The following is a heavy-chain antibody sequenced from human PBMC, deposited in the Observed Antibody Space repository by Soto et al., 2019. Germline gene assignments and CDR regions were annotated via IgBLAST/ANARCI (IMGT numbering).Heavy chain of an antibody. CDR2: IDSDGSTT. V-gene: IGHV3-74*01. J-gene: IGHJ6*02. CDR3: ARPGYSNYGPGVDV. Sequence: EVQLVESGGGLVQPGGSLRLSCAASGFTFSVYWMHWVRQAPGKGLVWVSRIDSDGSTTSYADSVKGRFTISRDNAKSTLYLQMNRPRAEDTAVYYCARPGYSNYGPGVDVWGQGTTVTVSS. CDR1: GFTFSVYW. D-gene: IGHD4-4*01.